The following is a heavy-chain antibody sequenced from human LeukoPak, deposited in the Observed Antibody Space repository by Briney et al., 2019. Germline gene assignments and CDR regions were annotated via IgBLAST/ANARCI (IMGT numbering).Heavy chain of an antibody. CDR2: ISYDGSNK. CDR3: ARVTGGKNY. J-gene: IGHJ4*02. Sequence: PGGSLRLSCAASGFTFSSYAMHWVRQAPGKGLEWVAVISYDGSNKYYADSVKGRFTISRDNSKNTLYLQMNSLRAEDTAVYYCARVTGGKNYWGQGTLVTVSS. CDR1: GFTFSSYA. V-gene: IGHV3-30-3*01. D-gene: IGHD7-27*01.